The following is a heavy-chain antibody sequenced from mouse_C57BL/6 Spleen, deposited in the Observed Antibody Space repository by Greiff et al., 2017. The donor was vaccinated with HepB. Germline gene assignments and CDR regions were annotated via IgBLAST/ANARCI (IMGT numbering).Heavy chain of an antibody. CDR3: ARGAQAIAWFAY. J-gene: IGHJ3*01. CDR2: ILPGSGST. CDR1: GYTFTGYW. V-gene: IGHV1-9*01. Sequence: VQLQQSGAELMKPGASVKLSCKATGYTFTGYWIEWVKQRPGHGLEWLGEILPGSGSTNYNEKFKGKATFTADTSSNTAYMQRSSRTTEDAAIYYCARGAQAIAWFAYWGQGTLVTVSA. D-gene: IGHD3-2*02.